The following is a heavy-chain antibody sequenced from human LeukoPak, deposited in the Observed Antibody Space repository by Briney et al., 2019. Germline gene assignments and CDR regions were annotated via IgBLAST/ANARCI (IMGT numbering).Heavy chain of an antibody. J-gene: IGHJ6*02. D-gene: IGHD2-15*01. CDR1: GGTFSSYA. CDR2: IIPILGIA. Sequence: ASVKVSCKASGGTFSSYAISWVRPAPGQGLEWMGRIIPILGIANYAQKFQGRVTITADKSTSTAYMELSSLRSEDTAVYYCARVRSNCSGGSCVSYGMDVWGQGITVTVSS. CDR3: ARVRSNCSGGSCVSYGMDV. V-gene: IGHV1-69*04.